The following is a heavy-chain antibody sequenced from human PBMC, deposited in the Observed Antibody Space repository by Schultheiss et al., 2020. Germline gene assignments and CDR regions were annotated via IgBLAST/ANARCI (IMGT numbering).Heavy chain of an antibody. Sequence: SETLSLTCTVSGGSISSYYWSLIRQPPGKGLEWIGYIYYSGSTNYNPSLKSRVTISVDTSKNQFSLKLSSVTAADTAVYYCARAVAGPNFDYWGQGTLVTVSS. V-gene: IGHV4-59*01. CDR2: IYYSGST. J-gene: IGHJ4*02. D-gene: IGHD6-19*01. CDR3: ARAVAGPNFDY. CDR1: GGSISSYY.